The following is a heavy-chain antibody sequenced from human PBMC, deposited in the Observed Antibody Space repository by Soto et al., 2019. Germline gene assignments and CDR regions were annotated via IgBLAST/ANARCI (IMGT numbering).Heavy chain of an antibody. V-gene: IGHV4-39*01. CDR3: ARLSWYEVSGSKLAFDY. CDR2: IYYSGST. D-gene: IGHD1-26*01. Sequence: QLQLQESGPGLVKPSETLSLTCTVSGGSISSSSYYWGWIRQPPGKGLEWIGSIYYSGSTYYNPSLKSRVTISVDTSKNQFSLKLSSVTAADTAVYYCARLSWYEVSGSKLAFDYWGQGTLVTVSS. J-gene: IGHJ4*02. CDR1: GGSISSSSYY.